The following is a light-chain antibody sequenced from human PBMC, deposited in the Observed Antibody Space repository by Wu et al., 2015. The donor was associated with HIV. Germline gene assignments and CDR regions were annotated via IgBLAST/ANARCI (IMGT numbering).Light chain of an antibody. CDR3: QHFHTLPYN. CDR2: GGS. Sequence: IVLSQSPGTLSLSPGERATLSCRASQAIHSGHLAWYQQKPNETPRLLIYGGSSRAAGLPDRFIGSGSGTDFTLTISRLEPEDSAVYYCQHFHTLPYNFGPRGPKAGD. V-gene: IGKV3-20*01. CDR1: QAIHSGH. J-gene: IGKJ2*01.